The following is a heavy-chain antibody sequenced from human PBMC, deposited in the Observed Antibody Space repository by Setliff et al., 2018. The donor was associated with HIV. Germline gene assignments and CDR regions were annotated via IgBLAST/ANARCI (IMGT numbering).Heavy chain of an antibody. CDR3: ARTRGTTENVFDI. V-gene: IGHV4-59*08. CDR2: IFYTGTT. J-gene: IGHJ3*02. D-gene: IGHD4-17*01. Sequence: PSETLSLTCTVPGGSISNHFWSWIRQPPGKGLEWIGHIFYTGTTNYNTSLKSRVTMSIDTSKSQFSLRLSSVTAADTALYYCARTRGTTENVFDIWGQGTMVTVSS. CDR1: GGSISNHF.